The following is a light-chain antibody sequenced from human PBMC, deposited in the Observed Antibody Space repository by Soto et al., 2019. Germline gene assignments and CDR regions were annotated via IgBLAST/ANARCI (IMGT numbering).Light chain of an antibody. CDR2: DAY. V-gene: IGKV3-11*01. Sequence: DIVWTQSPCTLSLSPGERDTITCRASQSFRGLLAWYQQKPGQAPRLLIYDAYNRATGIPPRFSGSGSGTDFTLTSSSLEPEDSAVYYCQQRHMWPITFGQGTRLEIK. CDR3: QQRHMWPIT. CDR1: QSFRGL. J-gene: IGKJ5*01.